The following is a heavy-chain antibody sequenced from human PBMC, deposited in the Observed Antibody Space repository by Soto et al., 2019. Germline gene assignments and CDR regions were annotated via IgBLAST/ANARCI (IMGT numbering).Heavy chain of an antibody. J-gene: IGHJ6*02. CDR2: ISSSSSYT. V-gene: IGHV3-11*05. Sequence: PGGSLRLSCAASGFTFGYYYMSWIRQAPGKGLEWVSYISSSSSYTNYADSVKGRFTISRDNAKNSLYLQMNSLRAEDTAVYYCAREWEKKGMDVWGQGTTVTVS. D-gene: IGHD1-26*01. CDR3: AREWEKKGMDV. CDR1: GFTFGYYY.